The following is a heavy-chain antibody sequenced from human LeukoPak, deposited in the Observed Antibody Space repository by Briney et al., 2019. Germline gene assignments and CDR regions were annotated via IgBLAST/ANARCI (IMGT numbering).Heavy chain of an antibody. Sequence: SETLSLTCTVSGVSISSSSYYWGWIRQPPGKGLEWIGSIYYSGSTYYNPSLKSRVTISVDTSKNQFSLKLSSVTAADTAVYYCAREAWDIVVVVAATPGSFDYWGQGTLVTVSS. V-gene: IGHV4-39*07. CDR2: IYYSGST. D-gene: IGHD2-15*01. J-gene: IGHJ4*02. CDR1: GVSISSSSYY. CDR3: AREAWDIVVVVAATPGSFDY.